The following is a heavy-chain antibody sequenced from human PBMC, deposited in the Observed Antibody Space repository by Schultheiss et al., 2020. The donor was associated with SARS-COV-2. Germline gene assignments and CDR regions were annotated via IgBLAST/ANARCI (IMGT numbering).Heavy chain of an antibody. Sequence: GGSLRLSCAASGFTFSSYSMNWVRQAPGKGLEWVSSIISSSSYIYYADSVKGRFTISRDNAKNSLYLQMNSLRAEDTAVYYCARVVERWLQFFDAFDIWGQGTMVTVSS. D-gene: IGHD5-24*01. CDR3: ARVVERWLQFFDAFDI. V-gene: IGHV3-21*01. J-gene: IGHJ3*02. CDR1: GFTFSSYS. CDR2: IISSSSYI.